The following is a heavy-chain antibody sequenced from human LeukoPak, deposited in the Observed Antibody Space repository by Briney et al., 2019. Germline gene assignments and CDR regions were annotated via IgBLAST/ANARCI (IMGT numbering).Heavy chain of an antibody. V-gene: IGHV1-69*01. D-gene: IGHD2-15*01. J-gene: IGHJ3*02. Sequence: SVKVSCKTSGGTFSSYAISWVRQAPGQGLEWMGGIIPIFGTANYAQKFQGRVTITADESTSTAYMELSSLRSEDTAVYYCARGQYCSGGSCYRIDAFDIWGQGTMVTVSS. CDR2: IIPIFGTA. CDR3: ARGQYCSGGSCYRIDAFDI. CDR1: GGTFSSYA.